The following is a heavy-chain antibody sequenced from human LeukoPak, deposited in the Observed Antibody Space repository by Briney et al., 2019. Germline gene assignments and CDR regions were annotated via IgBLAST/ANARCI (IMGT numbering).Heavy chain of an antibody. D-gene: IGHD3-22*01. CDR1: GGSISSYY. CDR3: ARGDYYDSSSTPFDY. CDR2: IYYSGST. J-gene: IGHJ4*02. Sequence: SETLSLTCTVSGGSISSYYWSWIRQPPGKGLEWIGYIYYSGSTNYNPSLKSRVTISVDTSKNQFSLKLSSVTAADTAVYYCARGDYYDSSSTPFDYWGQGTLVTVSS. V-gene: IGHV4-59*01.